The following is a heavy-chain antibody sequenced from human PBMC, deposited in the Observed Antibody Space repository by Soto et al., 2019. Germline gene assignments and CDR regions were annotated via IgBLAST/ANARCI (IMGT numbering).Heavy chain of an antibody. D-gene: IGHD3-10*01. J-gene: IGHJ5*02. CDR3: ARHLYGSEERFDP. Sequence: SETLSLTCTVSGGSISSYYWSWIRQPPGKGLEWIGYIYYSGSINYNPSLKSRVTISVDTSKNQFSLKLSSVTAADKAVYYCARHLYGSEERFDPWGQGTLVTVSS. V-gene: IGHV4-59*08. CDR1: GGSISSYY. CDR2: IYYSGSI.